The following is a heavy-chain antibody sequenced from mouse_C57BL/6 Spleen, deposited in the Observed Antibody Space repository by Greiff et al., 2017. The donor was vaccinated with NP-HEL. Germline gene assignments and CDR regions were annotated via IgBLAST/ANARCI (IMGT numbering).Heavy chain of an antibody. CDR2: ISDGGSYT. D-gene: IGHD1-1*01. V-gene: IGHV5-4*03. Sequence: EVKVEESGGGLVKPGGSLKLSCAASGFTFSSYAMSWVRQTPEKRLEWVATISDGGSYTYYPDNVKGRFTISRDNAKNNLYLQMSHLKSEDTAMYYCAIRSSPHWYFDVWGTGTTVTVSS. CDR3: AIRSSPHWYFDV. CDR1: GFTFSSYA. J-gene: IGHJ1*03.